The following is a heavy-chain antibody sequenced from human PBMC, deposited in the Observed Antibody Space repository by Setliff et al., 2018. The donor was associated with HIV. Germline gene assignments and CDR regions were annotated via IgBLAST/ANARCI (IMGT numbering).Heavy chain of an antibody. CDR3: ARDLFTSGSDRSRQAGYYCYSSMDV. Sequence: ASVKVSCKASGYIFISYGISWVRHAPGQGLEWMGWFSAYSGNTNYAQKVQGRVTMTTHTPTNTAYMELRSLRSDDTAVYYCARDLFTSGSDRSRQAGYYCYSSMDVWGKETTVTVSS. D-gene: IGHD3-10*01. J-gene: IGHJ6*03. CDR2: FSAYSGNT. V-gene: IGHV1-18*01. CDR1: GYIFISYG.